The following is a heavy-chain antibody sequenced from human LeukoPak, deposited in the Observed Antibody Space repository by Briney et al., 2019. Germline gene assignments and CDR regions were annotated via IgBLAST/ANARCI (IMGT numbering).Heavy chain of an antibody. CDR3: ARRPGGWSIWFDP. D-gene: IGHD6-19*01. Sequence: ASVKVSCKASGYTFTSYGVSGVRQAPGQGLEWMGWISAYNGNTNYAQKLRGRVTMTTDTSTSTVYIELRRVRSDDTAVYYCARRPGGWSIWFDPWGQGTLVTVSS. CDR2: ISAYNGNT. J-gene: IGHJ5*02. CDR1: GYTFTSYG. V-gene: IGHV1-18*01.